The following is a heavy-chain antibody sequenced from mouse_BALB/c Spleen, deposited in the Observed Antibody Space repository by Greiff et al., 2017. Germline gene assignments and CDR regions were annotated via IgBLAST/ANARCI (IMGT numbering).Heavy chain of an antibody. J-gene: IGHJ2*01. D-gene: IGHD2-1*01. CDR1: GFTFSDYY. Sequence: EVQLVESGGGLVKPGGSLKLSCAASGFTFSDYYMYWVRQTPEKRLEWVATISDGGSYTYYPDSVKGRFTISRDNAKNNLYLQMSSLKSEDTAMYYCARDYGNLGYFDYWGQGTTLTVSS. CDR2: ISDGGSYT. V-gene: IGHV5-4*02. CDR3: ARDYGNLGYFDY.